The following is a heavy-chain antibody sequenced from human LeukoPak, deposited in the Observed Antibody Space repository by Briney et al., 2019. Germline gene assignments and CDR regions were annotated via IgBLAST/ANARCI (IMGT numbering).Heavy chain of an antibody. CDR1: GYSISSGYY. D-gene: IGHD4-17*01. J-gene: IGHJ4*02. Sequence: SETLSLTCTVSGYSISSGYYWGWIRQPPGKGLEWIGSIYHSGSTYYNPSLKSRVTISVDTSKNQFSLKLSSVTAADTAVYYCARDSGDYEFDYWGQGTQVTVSS. V-gene: IGHV4-38-2*02. CDR2: IYHSGST. CDR3: ARDSGDYEFDY.